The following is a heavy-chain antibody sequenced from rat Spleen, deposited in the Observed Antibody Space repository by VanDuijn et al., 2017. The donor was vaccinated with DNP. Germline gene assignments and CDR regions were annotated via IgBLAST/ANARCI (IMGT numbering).Heavy chain of an antibody. CDR2: SSYDGGST. Sequence: ELQLVGSGGGLVQPGRSLQLPCAATGFHILDRYMSWVRQAPTKGQEWVAYSSYDGGSTYNGDSVKGRFTISRDNAKSTLYLQINSLRSEDMATYYCSRHVLPLRVWDYWGQGVMVTVSS. CDR3: SRHVLPLRVWDY. D-gene: IGHD1-4*01. V-gene: IGHV5-22*01. CDR1: GFHILDRY. J-gene: IGHJ2*01.